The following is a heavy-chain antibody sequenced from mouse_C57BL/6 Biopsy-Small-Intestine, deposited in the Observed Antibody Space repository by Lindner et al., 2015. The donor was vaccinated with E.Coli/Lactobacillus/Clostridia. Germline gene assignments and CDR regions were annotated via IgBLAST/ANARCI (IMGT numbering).Heavy chain of an antibody. D-gene: IGHD2-5*01. J-gene: IGHJ1*01. CDR1: GYTLSSYV. Sequence: VQLQESGPELVKPGASVKMSCKASGYTLSSYVMQWVKQKPGQGLEWIAYINPHNDGTKYNEKFKDKATLTSDKSSNTAYMELSSLTSEDSAVYFCARGGSFSNYRYFDVWGAGTTVTVSS. V-gene: IGHV1-14*01. CDR3: ARGGSFSNYRYFDV. CDR2: INPHNDGT.